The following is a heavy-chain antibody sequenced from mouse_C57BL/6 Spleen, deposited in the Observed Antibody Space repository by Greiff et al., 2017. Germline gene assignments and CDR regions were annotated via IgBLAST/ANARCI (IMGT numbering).Heavy chain of an antibody. CDR2: IDPETGGT. J-gene: IGHJ3*01. D-gene: IGHD1-1*01. Sequence: QVHVKQSGAELVRPGASVTLSCKASGYTFTDYEMHWVKQTPVHGLEWIGAIDPETGGTAYNQKFKGKAILTADKSSSTAYMELRSLTSEDSAVYYCTRRDYYGSSWAYWGQGTLVTVSA. CDR1: GYTFTDYE. CDR3: TRRDYYGSSWAY. V-gene: IGHV1-15*01.